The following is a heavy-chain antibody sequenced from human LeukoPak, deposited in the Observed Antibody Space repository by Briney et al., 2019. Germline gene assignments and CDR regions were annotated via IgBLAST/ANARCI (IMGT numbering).Heavy chain of an antibody. D-gene: IGHD2-2*01. CDR1: GGXFSSYG. Sequence: ASVRVSCKPSGGXFSSYGMTWVRQAPGQGLEWMGGIIPIFATANYAQKFQGRVTITADESTSTAYMELSSLRSEDTAVYYCATERGYCSSNSCYGAFDIWGQGTTVTVSS. V-gene: IGHV1-69*01. J-gene: IGHJ3*02. CDR3: ATERGYCSSNSCYGAFDI. CDR2: IIPIFATA.